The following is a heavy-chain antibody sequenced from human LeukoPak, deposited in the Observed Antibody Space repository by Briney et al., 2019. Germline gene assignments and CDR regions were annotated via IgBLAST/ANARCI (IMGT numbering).Heavy chain of an antibody. V-gene: IGHV1-69*04. CDR2: NIPILGIA. J-gene: IGHJ4*02. CDR1: GGTFSGYA. D-gene: IGHD3-16*01. CDR3: AREGLGELTLDC. Sequence: SVKVSCKASGGTFSGYAISWVRQAPGQGLEWMGRNIPILGIANYAQKLQGRVTMTTDTSTSTAYMELRSLRSDDTAVYYCAREGLGELTLDCWGQGTLVTVSS.